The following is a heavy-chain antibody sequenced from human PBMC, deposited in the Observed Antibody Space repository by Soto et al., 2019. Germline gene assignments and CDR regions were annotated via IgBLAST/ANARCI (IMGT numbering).Heavy chain of an antibody. D-gene: IGHD6-13*01. J-gene: IGHJ3*02. CDR3: ARWEAAAGNDAFDI. CDR1: GGSISSSSYY. CDR2: IYYSGST. V-gene: IGHV4-39*01. Sequence: QLQLQESGPGLVKPSETLSLTCTVSGGSISSSSYYWGWIRQPPGKGLEWIGSIYYSGSTYYNPSLKSRVTISVDTSKNQFSLKLSSVTAADTAVYYCARWEAAAGNDAFDIWGQGTKVTV.